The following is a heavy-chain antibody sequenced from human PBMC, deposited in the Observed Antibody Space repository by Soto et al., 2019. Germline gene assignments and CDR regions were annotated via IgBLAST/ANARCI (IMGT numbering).Heavy chain of an antibody. J-gene: IGHJ5*02. Sequence: SETLSLTCTVSGAALSSGGYFYTWVRQPPGKGLEWLGYIYYSGGTNYNTSLKSRVTISLDKSKSQFSLRLISVTAAETAVYYCTREQSDDNYFDPWGQATLVTVFS. CDR2: IYYSGGT. CDR1: GAALSSGGYF. V-gene: IGHV4-61*08. D-gene: IGHD6-19*01. CDR3: TREQSDDNYFDP.